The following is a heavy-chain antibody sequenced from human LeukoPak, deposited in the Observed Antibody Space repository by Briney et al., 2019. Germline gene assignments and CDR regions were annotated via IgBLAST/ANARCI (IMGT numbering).Heavy chain of an antibody. J-gene: IGHJ6*02. Sequence: SQTLSLTCTVSGGSISSGGHYWSWIRQHPGKGLEWIGYIYYSGSTYYNPSLKSRVTISVDTSKNQFSLKLSSVTAADTAVYYCARQGPYYYDSSGYPYYYYYGMDVWGQGTTVTVSS. CDR2: IYYSGST. CDR1: GGSISSGGHY. D-gene: IGHD3-22*01. CDR3: ARQGPYYYDSSGYPYYYYYGMDV. V-gene: IGHV4-31*03.